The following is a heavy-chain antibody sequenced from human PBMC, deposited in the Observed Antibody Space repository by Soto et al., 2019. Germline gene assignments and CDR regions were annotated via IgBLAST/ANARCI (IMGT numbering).Heavy chain of an antibody. Sequence: QLQLQESGSGLVKPSQTLSLTCAVSGGSISSGGYSWSWIRQPPGKGLEWIGYIYHSGSTYYNPSLKSRITISVDRSKNQFSLKLSSVTAADTAVYYCARAGGLGAVAADYWGQGTLVTVSS. V-gene: IGHV4-30-2*01. CDR1: GGSISSGGYS. J-gene: IGHJ4*02. CDR3: ARAGGLGAVAADY. CDR2: IYHSGST. D-gene: IGHD6-19*01.